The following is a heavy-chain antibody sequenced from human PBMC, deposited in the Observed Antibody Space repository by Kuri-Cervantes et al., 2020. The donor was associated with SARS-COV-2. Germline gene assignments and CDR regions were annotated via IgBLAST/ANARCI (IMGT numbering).Heavy chain of an antibody. CDR1: GGSISSYY. CDR3: ARWGYSRGAFDI. CDR2: IYHSGST. V-gene: IGHV4-4*09. D-gene: IGHD5-18*01. Sequence: SETLSLTCTVSGGSISSYYWSWIRQPPGKGLEWIGYIYHSGSTYYNPSLKSRVTISVDRSKNQFSLKLSSVTAADTAVYYCARWGYSRGAFDIWGQGTMVTVSS. J-gene: IGHJ3*02.